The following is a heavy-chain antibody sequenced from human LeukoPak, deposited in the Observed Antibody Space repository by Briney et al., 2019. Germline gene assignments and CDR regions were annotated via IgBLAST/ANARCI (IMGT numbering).Heavy chain of an antibody. CDR1: GGSFSGYY. CDR3: ARSRPNLYYYYGMDV. V-gene: IGHV4-34*01. CDR2: INHSGST. J-gene: IGHJ6*02. Sequence: SETLSLTCAVYGGSFSGYYWSWICQPPGKGLEWIGEINHSGSTNYNPSLKSRVTISVDTSKNQFSLKLSSVTAADTAVYYCARSRPNLYYYYGMDVWGQGTTVTVSS.